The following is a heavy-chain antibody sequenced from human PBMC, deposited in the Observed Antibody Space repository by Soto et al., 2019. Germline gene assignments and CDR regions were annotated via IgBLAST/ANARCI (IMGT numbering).Heavy chain of an antibody. CDR2: INPNSGGT. CDR3: ARSHSFDGSIYHYYFDF. Sequence: GASVKVSCKASGYTFTGYYMHWVRQAPGQGLEWMGWINPNSGGTNYAQKFQGRVTMSVDMPDNEFSLELTSLTAADTAVYYCARSHSFDGSIYHYYFDFWGQGTLVTVSS. V-gene: IGHV1-2*02. CDR1: GYTFTGYY. J-gene: IGHJ4*02. D-gene: IGHD3-10*01.